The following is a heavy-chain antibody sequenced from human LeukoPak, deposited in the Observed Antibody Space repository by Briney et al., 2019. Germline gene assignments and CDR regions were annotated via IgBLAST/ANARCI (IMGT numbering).Heavy chain of an antibody. D-gene: IGHD2-15*01. CDR2: IRTKTDGGTT. V-gene: IGHV3-15*01. J-gene: IGHJ4*02. CDR1: GFTFSNAW. Sequence: GGSLRLSCVASGFTFSNAWMHWVRQAPGQGLEWVCLIRTKTDGGTTDCAAPVKGRFTISRDDSRSTVYLQMNSLKSEDTAVYFCTAGYSTPSHDGYWGQGTLVTVSS. CDR3: TAGYSTPSHDGY.